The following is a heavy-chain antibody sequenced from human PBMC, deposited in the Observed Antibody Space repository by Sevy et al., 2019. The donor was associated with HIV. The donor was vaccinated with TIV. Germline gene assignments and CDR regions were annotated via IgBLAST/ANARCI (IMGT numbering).Heavy chain of an antibody. CDR1: GLTVGSLS. D-gene: IGHD6-19*01. V-gene: IGHV3-66*01. CDR2: IYSAGTT. J-gene: IGHJ6*02. Sequence: GGSLRLSCVASGLTVGSLSINWVRQAPGKGLEWVSLIYSAGTTFYSDSVKGRFTISRDNAKNTLYLQMNSLRAEDTAVYYCARVEWVAVAGYYYGMDVWGQGTTVTVSS. CDR3: ARVEWVAVAGYYYGMDV.